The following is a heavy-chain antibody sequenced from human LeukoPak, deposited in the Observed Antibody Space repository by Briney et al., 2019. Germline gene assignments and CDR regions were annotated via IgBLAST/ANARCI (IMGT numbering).Heavy chain of an antibody. CDR3: ARISLTMRDAFDI. Sequence: SETLSLTCTVSGVSVSCGNYYWSWIRQPPGKGLEWIGYVYKSGGTNYNPSLKGRVTISVDTSKNQFSLKLSSVTTADTAVYYCARISLTMRDAFDIWGQGTTVTVST. J-gene: IGHJ3*02. CDR2: VYKSGGT. CDR1: GVSVSCGNYY. V-gene: IGHV4-61*01. D-gene: IGHD4/OR15-4a*01.